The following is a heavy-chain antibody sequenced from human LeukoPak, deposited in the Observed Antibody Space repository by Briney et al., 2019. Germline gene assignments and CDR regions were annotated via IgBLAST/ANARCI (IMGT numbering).Heavy chain of an antibody. J-gene: IGHJ6*03. CDR2: IYHSGAA. Sequence: SETLSLTCGVSGDSISSDGHSWSWIRQPPGKGLEWVGYIYHSGAAYHNPSLKSRLALSVDTSNNQFSLRLRSVTAADTAVYYCARDHSSASYTYYYYYMDVWGKGTTVTASS. CDR3: ARDHSSASYTYYYYYMDV. D-gene: IGHD1-26*01. V-gene: IGHV4-30-4*07. CDR1: GDSISSDGHS.